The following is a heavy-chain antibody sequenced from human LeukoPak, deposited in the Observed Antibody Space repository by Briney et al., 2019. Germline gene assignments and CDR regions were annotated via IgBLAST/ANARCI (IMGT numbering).Heavy chain of an antibody. J-gene: IGHJ5*02. CDR1: GFTFSSYS. CDR3: AKDFGTTGYNWFDP. CDR2: ISYDGSEK. V-gene: IGHV3-30-3*01. D-gene: IGHD1-1*01. Sequence: GGSLRLSCAASGFTFSSYSIHWVRQAPGKGLEWVAIISYDGSEKYYADSVKGRFTISRDNSKNTLYLQMNSLRAEDTAVYYCAKDFGTTGYNWFDPWGQGTLVTVSS.